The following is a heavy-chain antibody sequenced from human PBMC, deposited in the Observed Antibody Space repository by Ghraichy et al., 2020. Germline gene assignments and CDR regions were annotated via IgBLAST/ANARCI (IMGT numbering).Heavy chain of an antibody. Sequence: SQTLSLTCTVSGGSISSGDYYWSWIRQPPGKGLEWIGYIYYSGSTYYNPSLKSRVTISVDTSKNQFSLKLSSVTAADTAVYYCARARSSSWGWFDPWGQGTLVTVSS. J-gene: IGHJ5*02. CDR1: GGSISSGDYY. CDR3: ARARSSSWGWFDP. CDR2: IYYSGST. D-gene: IGHD6-13*01. V-gene: IGHV4-30-4*01.